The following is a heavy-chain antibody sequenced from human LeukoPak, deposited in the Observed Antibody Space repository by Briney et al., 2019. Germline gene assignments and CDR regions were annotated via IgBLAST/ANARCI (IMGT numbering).Heavy chain of an antibody. CDR1: GFTFSSYS. Sequence: KPGGSLRLSCAASGFTFSSYSMNWVRQAPGKGLEWVSSISSSRSYISYVDSVKGRFTISRDNAKNSLYLQMNSLRAEDTAVYYCARDLPDEVPSFDLWGRGTLVTVSS. J-gene: IGHJ2*01. V-gene: IGHV3-21*01. CDR3: ARDLPDEVPSFDL. CDR2: ISSSRSYI. D-gene: IGHD1-1*01.